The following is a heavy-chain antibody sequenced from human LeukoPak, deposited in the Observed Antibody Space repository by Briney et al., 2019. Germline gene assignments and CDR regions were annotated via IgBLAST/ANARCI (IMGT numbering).Heavy chain of an antibody. J-gene: IGHJ4*02. CDR2: ISGSGGDT. CDR1: GFTFSSYA. D-gene: IGHD6-19*01. Sequence: PGGSLRLSCAASGFTFSSYAIYWVRQAPGKGLEWVSGISGSGGDTYFADSVKGRFTISRDNSKNTVFQQMDSLRAEDTAVYYCAKTTAGYSSGRYPGWPVDYWGQGTLVTVSS. CDR3: AKTTAGYSSGRYPGWPVDY. V-gene: IGHV3-23*01.